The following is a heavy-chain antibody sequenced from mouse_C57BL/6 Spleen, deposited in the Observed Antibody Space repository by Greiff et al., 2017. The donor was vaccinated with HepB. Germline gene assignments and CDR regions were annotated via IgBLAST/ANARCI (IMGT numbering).Heavy chain of an antibody. V-gene: IGHV1-53*01. D-gene: IGHD1-1*01. CDR2: INPSNGGT. J-gene: IGHJ4*01. CDR3: ARGVYYYGSKGYAMDY. Sequence: QVQLKQSGTELVKPGASVKLSCKASGYTFTSYWMHWVKQRPGQGLEWIGNINPSNGGTNYNEKFKSKATLTVDKSSSTAYMQLSSLTSEDSAVYYCARGVYYYGSKGYAMDYWGQGTSVTVAS. CDR1: GYTFTSYW.